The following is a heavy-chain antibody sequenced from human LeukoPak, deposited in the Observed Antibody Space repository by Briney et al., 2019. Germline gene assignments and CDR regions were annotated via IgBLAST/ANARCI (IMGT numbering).Heavy chain of an antibody. J-gene: IGHJ6*02. D-gene: IGHD3-10*01. CDR1: GFTFSSYG. CDR2: IRYDGSNK. CDR3: AKDRYGSGSYSLWAYYYCGMDV. Sequence: GGSLRLSCAASGFTFSSYGMHWVRQAPGKGLEWVAFIRYDGSNKYYADSVKGRFTISRDNSKNTLYLQMNSLRAEDTAVYYCAKDRYGSGSYSLWAYYYCGMDVWGQGTTVTVSS. V-gene: IGHV3-30*02.